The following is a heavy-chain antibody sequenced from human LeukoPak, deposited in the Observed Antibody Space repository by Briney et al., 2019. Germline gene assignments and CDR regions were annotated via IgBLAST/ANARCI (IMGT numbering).Heavy chain of an antibody. CDR3: AGRSRYIAVAGPDY. D-gene: IGHD6-19*01. J-gene: IGHJ4*02. V-gene: IGHV4-39*01. Sequence: SETLSLTCTVSGGSISSSSYYWGWIRQPPGKGLEWIGSTYYSGSTYYNPSLKSRVTISVDTSKNQFSLKLSSVTAADTAVYYCAGRSRYIAVAGPDYWGQGTLVTVSS. CDR2: TYYSGST. CDR1: GGSISSSSYY.